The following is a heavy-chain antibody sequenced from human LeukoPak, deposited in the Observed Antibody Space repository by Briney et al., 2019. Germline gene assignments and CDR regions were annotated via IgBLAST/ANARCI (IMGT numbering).Heavy chain of an antibody. CDR2: IYYSGST. Sequence: PSETLSLTCTVSGGSISSYYWSWIRQPPGKGLEWIGYIYYSGSTNYNPSLKSRVTISVDTSKNQFSLKLSSVTAADTAVYYCARAGIYSSGWYGNYYYYYMDVWGKGTTVTVPS. J-gene: IGHJ6*03. CDR1: GGSISSYY. D-gene: IGHD6-19*01. V-gene: IGHV4-59*01. CDR3: ARAGIYSSGWYGNYYYYYMDV.